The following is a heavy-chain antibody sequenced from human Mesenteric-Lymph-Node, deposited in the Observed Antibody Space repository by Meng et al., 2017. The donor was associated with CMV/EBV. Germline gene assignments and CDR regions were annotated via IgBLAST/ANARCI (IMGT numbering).Heavy chain of an antibody. J-gene: IGHJ1*01. CDR3: AGSIAALSAEYFQH. CDR1: GGSLRSHY. V-gene: IGHV4-59*11. Sequence: SETLSLTCTVSGGSLRSHYWSWFRQPPGKGLAWIGNIYDSGSTKYNPSLNSRVTISIDMSKNQFSLKVNTVTAADTAVYYCAGSIAALSAEYFQHWGQGTLVTVSS. CDR2: IYDSGST. D-gene: IGHD6-6*01.